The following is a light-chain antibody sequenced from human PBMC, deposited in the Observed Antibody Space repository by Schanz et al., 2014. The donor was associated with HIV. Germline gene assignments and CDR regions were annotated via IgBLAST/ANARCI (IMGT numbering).Light chain of an antibody. CDR1: SSNIGSVYD. J-gene: IGLJ3*02. V-gene: IGLV1-40*01. CDR3: ATWDDSLDGWV. Sequence: QSVLTQPPSVSGAPGQGVTISCTGSSSNIGSVYDVHWYQQLPGTAPKHLIFANSDRPSGVPDRFSGSKSGTSASLAISGLQSEDESDFFCATWDDSLDGWVFGGGTKVTVL. CDR2: ANS.